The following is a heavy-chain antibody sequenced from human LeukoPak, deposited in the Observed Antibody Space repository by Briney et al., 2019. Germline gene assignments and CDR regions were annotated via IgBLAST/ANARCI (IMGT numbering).Heavy chain of an antibody. CDR1: CVSISSYY. J-gene: IGHJ4*02. V-gene: IGHV4-59*12. CDR2: IYYSGST. CDR3: ARRRSSGWYYFDY. D-gene: IGHD6-19*01. Sequence: SETLSLTCTVSCVSISSYYWSWIRQPPGKGLEWIGYIYYSGSTNYNPSLKSRVTMSVDTSKSQLSLKVTSVTAADTAVYYCARRRSSGWYYFDYWGQGTLVTVSS.